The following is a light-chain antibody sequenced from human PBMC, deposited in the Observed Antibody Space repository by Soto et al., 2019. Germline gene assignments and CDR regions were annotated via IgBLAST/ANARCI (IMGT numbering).Light chain of an antibody. Sequence: EVVMTQSPATLSVSPGERVTLSCRASQSISSNLAWYQLKAGQTPRLLVYGASTRATGFPGKFSGSGSGTEFTLTISDLQSEDFAVSFCQQYNDWPPTFGQGTKVEIK. CDR2: GAS. J-gene: IGKJ1*01. CDR3: QQYNDWPPT. V-gene: IGKV3-15*01. CDR1: QSISSN.